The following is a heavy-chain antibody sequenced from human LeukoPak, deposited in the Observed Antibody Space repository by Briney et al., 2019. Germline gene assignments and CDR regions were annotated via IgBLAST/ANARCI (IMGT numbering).Heavy chain of an antibody. V-gene: IGHV3-33*01. CDR2: ILYDGSNK. CDR1: GFTFSSYG. CDR3: ARESGDSSGWLVYYYYGMDV. J-gene: IGHJ6*02. Sequence: HPGGSLRLSCAASGFTFSSYGMHWVRQAPGKGLEWVAVILYDGSNKYYADSVKGRFTISRDNSKNTLYLQMNSLRAEDTAVYYCARESGDSSGWLVYYYYGMDVWGQGTTVTVSS. D-gene: IGHD6-19*01.